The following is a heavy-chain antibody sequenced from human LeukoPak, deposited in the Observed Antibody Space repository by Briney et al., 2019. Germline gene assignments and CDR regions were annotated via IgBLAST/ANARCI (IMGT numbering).Heavy chain of an antibody. CDR2: IYYSGST. CDR3: ARVGSSGWYYMDV. CDR1: GGSISSYY. J-gene: IGHJ6*03. Sequence: SETLSLTCTVSGGSISSYYWSWIGQPPGKGLEWIGYIYYSGSTNYNPSLKSRVTISVDTSKNQFSLKLSSVTAADTAVYYCARVGSSGWYYMDVWGKGTTVTVSS. V-gene: IGHV4-59*01. D-gene: IGHD6-19*01.